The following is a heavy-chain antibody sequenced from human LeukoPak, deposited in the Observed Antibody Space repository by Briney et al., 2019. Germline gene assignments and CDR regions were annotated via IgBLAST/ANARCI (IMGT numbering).Heavy chain of an antibody. Sequence: GASVKVSCKASGYTFTSYYMHWVRQAPGQGLEWMGIINPSGGSTSYAQKFQGRVTMTRDTSTSTVYMELSSLRSEDTAVYYCARAPGEYSSGWRPFDYWGQGTLVTVSS. CDR1: GYTFTSYY. V-gene: IGHV1-46*01. CDR3: ARAPGEYSSGWRPFDY. D-gene: IGHD6-19*01. J-gene: IGHJ4*02. CDR2: INPSGGST.